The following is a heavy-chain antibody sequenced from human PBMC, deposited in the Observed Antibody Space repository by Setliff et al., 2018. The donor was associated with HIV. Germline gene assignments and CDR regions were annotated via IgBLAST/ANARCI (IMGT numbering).Heavy chain of an antibody. CDR3: AYSGRQLRGPYFDF. V-gene: IGHV2-5*01. CDR2: IYWNNNK. J-gene: IGHJ4*02. CDR1: GLSLSTSGVG. Sequence: SGPTLVNPTQTLTLTFTFSGLSLSTSGVGVGWIRQSPGKALEWLAFIYWNNNKHYSTSLKSRLTVTKDTSKNRVVFTMTNMDPVDTATYYCAYSGRQLRGPYFDFWGQGTPVTVS. D-gene: IGHD1-1*01.